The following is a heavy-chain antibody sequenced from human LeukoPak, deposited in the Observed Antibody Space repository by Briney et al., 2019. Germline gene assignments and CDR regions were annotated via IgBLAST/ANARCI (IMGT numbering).Heavy chain of an antibody. CDR3: ARGRDYVWGSYRYMSPFDY. V-gene: IGHV4-61*02. CDR2: IYISGST. D-gene: IGHD3-16*02. CDR1: GASISSGSYY. Sequence: SETLSLTCTVSGASISSGSYYWSWIRQPAGKGLEWIGRIYISGSTNYNPSLKSRVTMSVDTSKNQFSLKLSSVTAADTAVYYCARGRDYVWGSYRYMSPFDYWGQGTLVTVSS. J-gene: IGHJ4*02.